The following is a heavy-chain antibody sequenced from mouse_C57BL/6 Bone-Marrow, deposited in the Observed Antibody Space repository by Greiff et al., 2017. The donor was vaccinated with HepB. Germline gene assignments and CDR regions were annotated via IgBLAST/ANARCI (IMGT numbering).Heavy chain of an antibody. D-gene: IGHD4-1*01. CDR3: ARSWDWFAY. Sequence: VQLQQSGAELARPGASVKLSCTASGYTFTSYGIGWVQQSTGQGLEWIGEITPRSGNTYYTEKFKGKATLTADKSSSTAYMELRNLTSEDSAVYCCARSWDWFAYWGQGTLVTVSA. CDR2: ITPRSGNT. CDR1: GYTFTSYG. J-gene: IGHJ3*01. V-gene: IGHV1-81*01.